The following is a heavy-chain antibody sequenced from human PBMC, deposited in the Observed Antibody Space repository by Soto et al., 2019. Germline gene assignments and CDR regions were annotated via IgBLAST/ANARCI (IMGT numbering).Heavy chain of an antibody. CDR1: GYGFTTYG. D-gene: IGHD1-1*01. CDR3: ARGRYGDY. Sequence: QVHLVQSGAEVKKPGASVKVSCKGSGYGFTTYGITWVRQAPGQGLEWMAWISAHNGNTNYAQKLQGRVTVTRDTPTSTAYMELRSRRSDDTAVYYCARGRYGDYWGQGALVTVSS. CDR2: ISAHNGNT. J-gene: IGHJ4*02. V-gene: IGHV1-18*01.